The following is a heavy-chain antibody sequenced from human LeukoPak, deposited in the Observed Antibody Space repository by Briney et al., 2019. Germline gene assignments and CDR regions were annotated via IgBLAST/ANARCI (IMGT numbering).Heavy chain of an antibody. V-gene: IGHV4-59*01. CDR2: IYYSGST. CDR1: GGSISSYY. CDR3: ARDRGRWPAYWYFDL. Sequence: SETLSLTCTVSGGSISSYYWSWIRQPPGKGLEWIGYIYYSGSTSYNPSLKSRVTISVDTSKNQFSLKLSSVTAADTAVYYCARDRGRWPAYWYFDLWGRGTLVTVSS. J-gene: IGHJ2*01. D-gene: IGHD3-10*01.